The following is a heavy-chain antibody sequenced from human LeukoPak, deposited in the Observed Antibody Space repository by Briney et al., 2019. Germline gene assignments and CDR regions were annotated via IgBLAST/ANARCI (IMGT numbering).Heavy chain of an antibody. CDR1: GGSFSGYY. D-gene: IGHD3-3*01. V-gene: IGHV4-34*01. J-gene: IGHJ4*02. CDR2: INHSGST. CDR3: ARGGFVLRFLEWLRPFGY. Sequence: SETLSLTCAVYGGSFSGYYWSWIRQPPGKGLEWIGEINHSGSTNYNPSLKSRVTISVDTSKNQFSLKLSPVTAADTAVYYLARGGFVLRFLEWLRPFGYWGQGTLVTVSS.